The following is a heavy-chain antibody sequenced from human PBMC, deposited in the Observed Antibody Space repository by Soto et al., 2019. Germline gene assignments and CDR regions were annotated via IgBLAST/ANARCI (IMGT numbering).Heavy chain of an antibody. J-gene: IGHJ4*02. D-gene: IGHD3-10*01. CDR2: IYYSGST. V-gene: IGHV4-31*03. CDR3: ANMVRGVIIKSGSDY. Sequence: SETLSLTCTVSGGSISSGGYYWSWIRQHPGKGLEWIGYIYYSGSTYYNPSLKSRVTISVDTSKNQFSLKLSSVTAADTAVYYSANMVRGVIIKSGSDYWGQGTLVNVSS. CDR1: GGSISSGGYY.